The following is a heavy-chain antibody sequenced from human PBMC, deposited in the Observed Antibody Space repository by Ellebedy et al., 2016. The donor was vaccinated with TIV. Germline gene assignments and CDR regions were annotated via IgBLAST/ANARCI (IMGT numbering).Heavy chain of an antibody. CDR3: ARDTYYYDSSENFDY. J-gene: IGHJ4*02. CDR2: IKQDGSEK. Sequence: GESLKISCATSGFTFSNYWMTWVRQAPGKGLEWVANIKQDGSEKYYVDSVKGRFSISRDNAKNSLYVQMNSLTDEDTAVYYCARDTYYYDSSENFDYWGQGTLVTVSS. D-gene: IGHD3-22*01. CDR1: GFTFSNYW. V-gene: IGHV3-7*01.